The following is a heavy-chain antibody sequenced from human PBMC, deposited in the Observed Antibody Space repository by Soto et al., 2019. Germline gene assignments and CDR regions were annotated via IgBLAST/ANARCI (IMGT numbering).Heavy chain of an antibody. Sequence: PGGSLRLSCAGSGFTLSNYWMTWVRRAPGKGLEWVASIQKDGIETHYVDSVEGRFTISRDNRKKSVSLQMNSLRVEDTAVYYCMCRHRGTPWDHWGQGTLVTVSS. J-gene: IGHJ4*02. CDR3: MCRHRGTPWDH. V-gene: IGHV3-7*01. D-gene: IGHD1-26*01. CDR1: GFTLSNYW. CDR2: IQKDGIET.